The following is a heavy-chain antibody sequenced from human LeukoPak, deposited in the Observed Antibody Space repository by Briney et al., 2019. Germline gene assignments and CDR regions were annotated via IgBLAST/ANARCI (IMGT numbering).Heavy chain of an antibody. Sequence: GGSLTLSCAASGSTFSSYWMHWVRQAPGKALVWVSRINSDGSSTSYADSVKGRFTISRDNAKNTLYLQVNSLRAEDTAVYYCARVDSSGWYYYYGMDVWGKGTTVTVSS. CDR1: GSTFSSYW. V-gene: IGHV3-74*01. D-gene: IGHD6-19*01. CDR3: ARVDSSGWYYYYGMDV. CDR2: INSDGSST. J-gene: IGHJ6*04.